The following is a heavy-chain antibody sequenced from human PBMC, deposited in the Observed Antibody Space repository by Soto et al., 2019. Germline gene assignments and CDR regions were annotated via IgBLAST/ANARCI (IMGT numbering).Heavy chain of an antibody. J-gene: IGHJ4*02. CDR3: ARVQYDSTGYFNDY. Sequence: GGSLRLSCAASGFTFGRHWMSWVRQAPGKGLEWVANIKQNGAETYYAHPVQGRFTISRDNIKSILYLQMSGLRGDGTAVYSCARVQYDSTGYFNDYCGQGPLVTVYS. CDR2: IKQNGAET. CDR1: GFTFGRHW. V-gene: IGHV3-7*01. D-gene: IGHD3-22*01.